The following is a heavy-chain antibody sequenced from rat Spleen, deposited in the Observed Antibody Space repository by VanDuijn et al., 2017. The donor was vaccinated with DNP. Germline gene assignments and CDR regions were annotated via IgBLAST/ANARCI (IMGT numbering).Heavy chain of an antibody. D-gene: IGHD4-3*01. Sequence: EVQLVESGGGLVQPGRSLKLSCVASGLTFSDYSMAWVRQAPKKGLEWVATIVYDGSGAYYGDSVTGRFTISRDNAKRTLYLQMDSLTSEDTAMYYCTAAGIRGTGAMDAWGQGTSVTVSS. CDR2: IVYDGSGA. V-gene: IGHV5S10*01. CDR1: GLTFSDYS. J-gene: IGHJ4*01. CDR3: TAAGIRGTGAMDA.